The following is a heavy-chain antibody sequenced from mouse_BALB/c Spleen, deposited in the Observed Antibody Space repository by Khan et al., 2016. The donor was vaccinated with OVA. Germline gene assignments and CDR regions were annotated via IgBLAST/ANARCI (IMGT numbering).Heavy chain of an antibody. CDR1: GFSLTSYG. CDR2: IWAVGST. D-gene: IGHD1-3*01. Sequence: QVQLKESGPCLVAPSQSLSLTCTVSGFSLTSYGVHWVRQPPGKGLEWLGVIWAVGSTNDNSALMSRLSISKDNSKRQVFFKMNSLQTDDAAMYYCARRGDIGGQGTTLTVSS. CDR3: ARRGDI. J-gene: IGHJ2*01. V-gene: IGHV2-9*02.